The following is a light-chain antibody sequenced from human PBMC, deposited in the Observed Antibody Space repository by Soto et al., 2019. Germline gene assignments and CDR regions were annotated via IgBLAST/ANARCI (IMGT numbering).Light chain of an antibody. J-gene: IGLJ3*02. Sequence: QSVLTQPPSVSGAPGQRVTISCTGTSSNIGAGYDVHWYQHLPGTAPKLPIFLNNNRPSGVPDRFSGSKSGTSASLAITGLQAEDEADYYCQSYDISLSAWVFGGGTKLTVL. CDR3: QSYDISLSAWV. V-gene: IGLV1-40*01. CDR1: SSNIGAGYD. CDR2: LNN.